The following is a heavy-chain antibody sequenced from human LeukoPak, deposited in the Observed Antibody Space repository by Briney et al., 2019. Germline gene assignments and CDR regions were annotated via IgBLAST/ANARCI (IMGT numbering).Heavy chain of an antibody. CDR3: ARLLIGNYYMDV. V-gene: IGHV5-51*01. CDR2: IYPGDSDT. J-gene: IGHJ6*03. Sequence: MGIIYPGDSDTRYSPSFQGQVTISADKSISTAYLQWSSLKASDTAMYYCARLLIGNYYMDVWGKGTTVTVSS. D-gene: IGHD3-10*01.